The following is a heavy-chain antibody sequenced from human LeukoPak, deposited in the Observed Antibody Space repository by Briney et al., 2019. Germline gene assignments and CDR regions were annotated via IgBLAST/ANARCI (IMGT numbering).Heavy chain of an antibody. CDR1: GFTFRAHS. V-gene: IGHV3-30-3*01. Sequence: GGSLRLSCAASGFTFRAHSMHWVRQTPGKGLEWVAFTSYDGSKKYYGDSVKGRFTISRDNSKNTLYLEVSTLRAEDTAVYYCTRNPEMHYWFDPWGQGTLVTVSS. CDR3: TRNPEMHYWFDP. J-gene: IGHJ5*02. D-gene: IGHD3-10*01. CDR2: TSYDGSKK.